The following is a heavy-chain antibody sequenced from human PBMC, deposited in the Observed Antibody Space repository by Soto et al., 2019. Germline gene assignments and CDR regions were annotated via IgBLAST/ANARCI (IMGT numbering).Heavy chain of an antibody. CDR1: GFTFSTSW. D-gene: IGHD1-7*01. CDR2: INGDGGTI. Sequence: EVQLVEAGGGLVQPGGSLRLSCAASGFTFSTSWIHWVRQAPGKGLVWVSRINGDGGTINYADSVKGRFTISRDNAKNTVYLQMNSLSADDTAVYYCTRGGNYYFDSCAQGTLVTVSS. J-gene: IGHJ4*02. CDR3: TRGGNYYFDS. V-gene: IGHV3-74*01.